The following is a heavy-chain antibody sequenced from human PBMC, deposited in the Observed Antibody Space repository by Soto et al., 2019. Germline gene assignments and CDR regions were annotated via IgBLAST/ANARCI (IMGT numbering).Heavy chain of an antibody. CDR1: GYTFNSYS. D-gene: IGHD7-27*01. V-gene: IGHV1-3*04. CDR2: INTDNGNT. CDR3: ARDATGDPDYCYYMDV. Sequence: QVQLVQSGAELKKPGASVTVSCKASGYTFNSYSMHWVRQAPGQRLEWMGCINTDNGNTKYSQIFQGRVTITRDTSASTVYMEVSSLRSEDTAVYYCARDATGDPDYCYYMDVWGKGTMITVSS. J-gene: IGHJ6*03.